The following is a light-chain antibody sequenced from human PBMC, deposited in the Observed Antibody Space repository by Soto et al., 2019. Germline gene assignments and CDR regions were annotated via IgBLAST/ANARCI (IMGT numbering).Light chain of an antibody. J-gene: IGKJ1*01. V-gene: IGKV1-6*01. Sequence: AIQMTQSPSSLSASVGDTVTITCRASQGIRNDLGWYQEKPGKAPKLLIYAASSLQGGVPSRFSGSGSGTDFTLTITSLQPEDFATYYCLQDYNYPRTFGQGTKVEIK. CDR3: LQDYNYPRT. CDR2: AAS. CDR1: QGIRND.